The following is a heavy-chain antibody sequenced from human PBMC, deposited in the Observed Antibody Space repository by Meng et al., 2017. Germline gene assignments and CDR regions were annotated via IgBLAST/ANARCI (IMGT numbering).Heavy chain of an antibody. V-gene: IGHV1-3*01. Sequence: GASVKGSCNASGYPFTSNARHWVSPAPGQRLEWMGWINAGNGNTKYSQKFQGRVTITRDTSASTAYMELSSLRSEDTAVYYCARDAVRLLLGMVRFDGIDVWGQGTTVTVSS. CDR2: INAGNGNT. D-gene: IGHD7-27*01. J-gene: IGHJ6*02. CDR3: ARDAVRLLLGMVRFDGIDV. CDR1: GYPFTSNA.